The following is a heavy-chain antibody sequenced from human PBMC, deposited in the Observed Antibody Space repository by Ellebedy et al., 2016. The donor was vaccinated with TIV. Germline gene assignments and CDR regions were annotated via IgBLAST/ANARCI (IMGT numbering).Heavy chain of an antibody. V-gene: IGHV3-9*01. Sequence: GGSLRLXCAATGFFFNDYAMHWVRQGPGKGLEWVAGISWDSGSVGYLDSVKGRFTISRDNAQNSLYLQINSLRPEDTALYFCARGYDGSGQYMSWFDSWGQGTLVAVSS. D-gene: IGHD3-22*01. CDR3: ARGYDGSGQYMSWFDS. CDR2: ISWDSGSV. CDR1: GFFFNDYA. J-gene: IGHJ5*01.